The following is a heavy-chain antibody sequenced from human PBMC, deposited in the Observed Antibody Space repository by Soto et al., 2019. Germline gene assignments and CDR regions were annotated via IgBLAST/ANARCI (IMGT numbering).Heavy chain of an antibody. J-gene: IGHJ6*02. V-gene: IGHV4-31*03. D-gene: IGHD3-10*01. CDR1: GGSISSGGYY. Sequence: SETLSLTCTVSGGSISSGGYYWSWIRQHPGKGLEWIGYIYYIGSTYYNPSLKSRVSISVDTSKNQFSLKLSSVTAADTAMYYCARAMVRGKNYYGVDVWGQGTTVTVSS. CDR3: ARAMVRGKNYYGVDV. CDR2: IYYIGST.